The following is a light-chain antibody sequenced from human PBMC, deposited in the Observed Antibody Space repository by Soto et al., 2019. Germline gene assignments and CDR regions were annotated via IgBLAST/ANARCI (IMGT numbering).Light chain of an antibody. V-gene: IGLV1-44*01. J-gene: IGLJ3*02. CDR2: SNN. CDR3: AAWDDSLNGPRWV. Sequence: QSVLTQPPSASGTPGQRVTISCSGSSSNIGSNTVNWYQQLPGTAPKLLIYSNNQRPSGVPDRFSGSKSGTSASLAISGLQSEDEADYYCAAWDDSLNGPRWVFGGGTQLTVL. CDR1: SSNIGSNT.